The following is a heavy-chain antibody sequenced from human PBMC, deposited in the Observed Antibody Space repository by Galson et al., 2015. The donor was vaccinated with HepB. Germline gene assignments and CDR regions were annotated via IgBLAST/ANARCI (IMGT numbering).Heavy chain of an antibody. J-gene: IGHJ4*02. CDR2: ISYSGST. Sequence: STYSMNWVRQAPGKGLEWIGGISYSGSTYYNPSLKTRVTISVDTSKNQFSLKLNSVTAADTAVYYCAKTYPEDYWGQGTLVTVSS. V-gene: IGHV4-39*07. D-gene: IGHD3-16*01. CDR1: STYS. CDR3: AKTYPEDY.